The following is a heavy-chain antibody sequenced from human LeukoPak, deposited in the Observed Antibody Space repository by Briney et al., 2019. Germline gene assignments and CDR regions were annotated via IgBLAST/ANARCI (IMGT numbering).Heavy chain of an antibody. V-gene: IGHV4-34*01. Sequence: SETLSLTCAVYGGSFSHYYWSWIRQPPGKGLEWIGEINHSGGTNYNPPLKSRVSITVDTSKSQFSLKLRSVTAADTAVYYCARDGRGYSYGYHWGQGTLVTVSS. J-gene: IGHJ4*02. D-gene: IGHD5-18*01. CDR3: ARDGRGYSYGYH. CDR2: INHSGGT. CDR1: GGSFSHYY.